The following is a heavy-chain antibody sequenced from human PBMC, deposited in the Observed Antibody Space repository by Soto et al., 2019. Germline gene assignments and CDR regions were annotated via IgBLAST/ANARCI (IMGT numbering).Heavy chain of an antibody. CDR2: IKQDGSEK. D-gene: IGHD5-18*01. CDR1: GFNFGASW. J-gene: IGHJ6*03. Sequence: GGSLRLSCAASGFNFGASWMAWVRQAPGKGLEWVADIKQDGSEKNYVDSVKGRVTISRDDAKNSLYLQMNSLRAEDTAVYYCARGTPPLWAGIQLWADYYYYMDVWGKGTTVTVSS. V-gene: IGHV3-7*01. CDR3: ARGTPPLWAGIQLWADYYYYMDV.